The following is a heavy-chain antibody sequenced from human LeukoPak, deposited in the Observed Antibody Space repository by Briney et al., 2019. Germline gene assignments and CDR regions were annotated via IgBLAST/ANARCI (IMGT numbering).Heavy chain of an antibody. Sequence: GGSLRLSCAASGFTFGSPWMHWVRHAPGKGLVWVSRINSDGSATAYADSVKGRFTISRDNAENTLYLQMNSLRAEDTAVYYCARGTAGYHSSYFDYWGQGTLVTVSS. V-gene: IGHV3-74*01. D-gene: IGHD3-16*02. J-gene: IGHJ4*02. CDR3: ARGTAGYHSSYFDY. CDR2: INSDGSAT. CDR1: GFTFGSPW.